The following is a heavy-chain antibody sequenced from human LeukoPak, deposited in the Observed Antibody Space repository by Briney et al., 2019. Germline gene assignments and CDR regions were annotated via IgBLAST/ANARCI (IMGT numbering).Heavy chain of an antibody. CDR3: ARTRRGSFDY. Sequence: PGGSLRLSCAASGFTFSDHYMDWIRQPPGKGLEWIGEINHSGSTNYNPSLKSRVTISVDTSKNQFSLKLSSVTAADTAVYYCARTRRGSFDYWGQGTLVTVSS. V-gene: IGHV4-34*01. CDR1: GFTFSDHY. D-gene: IGHD5-12*01. J-gene: IGHJ4*02. CDR2: INHSGST.